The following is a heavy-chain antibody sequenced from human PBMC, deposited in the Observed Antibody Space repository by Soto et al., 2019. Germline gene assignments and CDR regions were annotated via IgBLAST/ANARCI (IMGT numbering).Heavy chain of an antibody. D-gene: IGHD6-13*01. CDR3: ARDSSSWFDY. Sequence: QVQLVESGGGVVQPGRSLRLSCAASGFPFSSYAMNWVRQAPGKGLEWVAVISYDGSNKYYADSVKGRFTISRDNSKNTLYLQMNSLRAEDTAVYYCARDSSSWFDYWGQGTLVTVSS. CDR2: ISYDGSNK. CDR1: GFPFSSYA. V-gene: IGHV3-30-3*01. J-gene: IGHJ4*02.